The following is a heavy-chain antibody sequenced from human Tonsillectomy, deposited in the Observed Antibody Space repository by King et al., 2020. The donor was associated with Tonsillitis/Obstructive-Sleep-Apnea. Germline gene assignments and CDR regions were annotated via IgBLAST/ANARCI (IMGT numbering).Heavy chain of an antibody. V-gene: IGHV3-9*01. Sequence: VQLVESGGGLVQPGKSLRLSCAASGFTFDNYAMHWVQQAPGKGLEWVSGISWNSGSIGYADSVKGRFTISRDNAKNSLYLQMNSLRAEDTALYYCAKVFDYGGNAAGCDYWGQGTLVTVSS. CDR3: AKVFDYGGNAAGCDY. D-gene: IGHD4-23*01. CDR1: GFTFDNYA. J-gene: IGHJ4*02. CDR2: ISWNSGSI.